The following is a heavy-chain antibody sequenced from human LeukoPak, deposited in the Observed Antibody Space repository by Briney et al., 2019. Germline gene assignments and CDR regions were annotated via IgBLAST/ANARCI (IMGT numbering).Heavy chain of an antibody. D-gene: IGHD3-10*01. CDR1: GGSISSYY. J-gene: IGHJ4*02. CDR3: ARPVYGSGSYWPLFDY. CDR2: IYYSGST. Sequence: SETLSFTCTVSGGSISSYYWSWIRQPPGKGLKWIGYIYYSGSTNYNPSLKSRVTISVDTSKNQFSLKLSSVTAADTAVYYCARPVYGSGSYWPLFDYWGQGTLVTVSS. V-gene: IGHV4-59*12.